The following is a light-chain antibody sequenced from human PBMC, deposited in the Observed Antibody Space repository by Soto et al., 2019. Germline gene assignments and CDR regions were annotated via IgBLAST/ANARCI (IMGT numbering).Light chain of an antibody. CDR1: QSVSSN. CDR3: QQRSNWPPIT. CDR2: DAY. J-gene: IGKJ5*01. V-gene: IGKV3-11*01. Sequence: EIVLTQSPGTLSLSPGERATLSCRASQSVSSNYLAWYQQKPGQAPRLIIYDAYNRATGIPARFSGSGSGTDFTLTISSLEPEDFAVYYCQQRSNWPPITFGQGTRLEIK.